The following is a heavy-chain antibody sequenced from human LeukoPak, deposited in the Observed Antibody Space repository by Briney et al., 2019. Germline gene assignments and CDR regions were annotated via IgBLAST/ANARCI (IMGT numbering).Heavy chain of an antibody. J-gene: IGHJ5*02. Sequence: PGGSLRLSCVGSGFTFSDKWMSWVRQAPGKGPEWVASIKKDGSQKYYVDSVKGRFTISRDSAQNSLYLQMSSLRVEDTAIYSCARVGWELLNLHFDPWGQGTLVTVSS. D-gene: IGHD1-26*01. CDR3: ARVGWELLNLHFDP. CDR1: GFTFSDKW. CDR2: IKKDGSQK. V-gene: IGHV3-7*03.